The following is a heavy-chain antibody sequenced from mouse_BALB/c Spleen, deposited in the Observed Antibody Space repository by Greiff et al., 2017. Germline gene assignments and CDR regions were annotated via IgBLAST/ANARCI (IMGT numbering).Heavy chain of an antibody. V-gene: IGHV2-2*02. J-gene: IGHJ3*01. D-gene: IGHD4-1*01. Sequence: VHLVESGPGLVQPSQSLSITCTVSGFSLTSYGIHWVRQSPGKGLEWLGVIWSGGSTDYNAAFISRLSISKDNSKSQVFFKMNSLQANDTAIYYCARVGWDSWFAYWGQGTLVTVSA. CDR1: GFSLTSYG. CDR3: ARVGWDSWFAY. CDR2: IWSGGST.